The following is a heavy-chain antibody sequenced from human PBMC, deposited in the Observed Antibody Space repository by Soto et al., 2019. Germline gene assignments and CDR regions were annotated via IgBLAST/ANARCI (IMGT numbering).Heavy chain of an antibody. J-gene: IGHJ6*02. Sequence: GGSLRLSCVASGFTLNRYGIHWVRQAPGKGLEWVALISDDGSDKDYADSVGGRFTISRDNSKNTLYLQMNSLRPEDTAVYYCAKTLRLLDLALDYYYGMDVWGQGTTVTVSS. CDR3: AKTLRLLDLALDYYYGMDV. CDR1: GFTLNRYG. CDR2: ISDDGSDK. D-gene: IGHD3-3*01. V-gene: IGHV3-30*18.